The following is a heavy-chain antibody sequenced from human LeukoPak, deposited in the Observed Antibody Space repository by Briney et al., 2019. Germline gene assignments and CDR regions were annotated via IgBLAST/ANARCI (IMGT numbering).Heavy chain of an antibody. V-gene: IGHV3-23*01. J-gene: IGHJ4*02. CDR2: ISGSGGST. D-gene: IGHD6-13*01. Sequence: GGSLRLSCAASGFTFSSYAMSWVRQAPGKGLEWVSAISGSGGSTYYADFVMGRFTISRDNSKNTLYLQMNSLRAEDTAVYYCAKEEGSWYDPDYFDYWGQGTLVTVSS. CDR3: AKEEGSWYDPDYFDY. CDR1: GFTFSSYA.